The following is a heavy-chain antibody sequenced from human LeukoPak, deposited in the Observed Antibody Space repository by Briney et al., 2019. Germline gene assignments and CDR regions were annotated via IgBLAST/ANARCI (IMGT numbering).Heavy chain of an antibody. CDR3: ASGEDYYYYYMDV. D-gene: IGHD3-10*01. CDR2: IYYSGST. V-gene: IGHV4-39*01. CDR1: GGSISSSSYY. J-gene: IGHJ6*03. Sequence: SDTLSLTCTVSGGSISSSSYYWGWLRQPPGKGLEWIGSIYYSGSTYYNPSLKSRVTISVDTSKNQFSLKLSSATAADTAVYYCASGEDYYYYYMDVWGKGTTVTVSS.